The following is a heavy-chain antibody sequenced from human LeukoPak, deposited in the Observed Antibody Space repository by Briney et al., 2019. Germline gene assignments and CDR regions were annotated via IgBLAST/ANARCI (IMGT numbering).Heavy chain of an antibody. CDR2: IYHSGST. Sequence: PSGTLSLTCAVSGGSISSSNWWSWVRQPPGKGLEWIGEIYHSGSTNYNPSLKSRVTISVDKSKNQFSLKLSSVTAADMAVYYCASHKKYCSGGSCYFDYWGQGTLVTVSS. D-gene: IGHD2-15*01. CDR3: ASHKKYCSGGSCYFDY. CDR1: GGSISSSNW. J-gene: IGHJ4*02. V-gene: IGHV4-4*02.